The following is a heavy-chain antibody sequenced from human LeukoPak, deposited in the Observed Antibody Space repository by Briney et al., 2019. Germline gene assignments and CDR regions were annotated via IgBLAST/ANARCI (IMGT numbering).Heavy chain of an antibody. V-gene: IGHV1-24*01. CDR3: ATMYYYDSSGYLVFVDY. CDR2: FDPEDGET. Sequence: ALVKVSCKVSGYTLTELSMHWVRQAPGKGLEWMGGFDPEDGETIYAQKFQGRVTMTEDTSTDTAYMELSSLRSEDTAVYYCATMYYYDSSGYLVFVDYWGQGTLVTVSS. J-gene: IGHJ4*02. CDR1: GYTLTELS. D-gene: IGHD3-22*01.